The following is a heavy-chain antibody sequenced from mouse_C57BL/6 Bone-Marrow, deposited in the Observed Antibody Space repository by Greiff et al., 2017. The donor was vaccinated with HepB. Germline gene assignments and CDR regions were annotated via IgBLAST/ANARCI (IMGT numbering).Heavy chain of an antibody. CDR1: GYTFTDYY. CDR3: AREGWIYYGNSYFDY. D-gene: IGHD2-1*01. V-gene: IGHV1-26*01. Sequence: VQLQQSGPELVKPGASVKISCKASGYTFTDYYMNWVKQSHGKSLEWIGDINPNNGGTSYNQKFKGKATLTVDKSSSTAYMELRSLTSEDSAVYYCAREGWIYYGNSYFDYWGQGTTLTVSS. J-gene: IGHJ2*01. CDR2: INPNNGGT.